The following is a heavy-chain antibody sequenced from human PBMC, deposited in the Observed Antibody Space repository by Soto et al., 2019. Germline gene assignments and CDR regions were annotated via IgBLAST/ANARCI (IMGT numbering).Heavy chain of an antibody. V-gene: IGHV4-59*01. D-gene: IGHD3-3*01. Sequence: SETLSLTCTVSGGSIRSYYWSWIRQPPGKGLEWIGYIYYSGSTNYNPSLKSRVTISVDTSKNQFSLKLSSVTAADTAVYYCARGYDFWSGYYHDAFDIWGQGTMVTVSS. CDR2: IYYSGST. J-gene: IGHJ3*02. CDR3: ARGYDFWSGYYHDAFDI. CDR1: GGSIRSYY.